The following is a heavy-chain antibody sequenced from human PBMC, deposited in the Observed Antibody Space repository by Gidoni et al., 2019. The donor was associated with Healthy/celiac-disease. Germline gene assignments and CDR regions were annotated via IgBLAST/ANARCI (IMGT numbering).Heavy chain of an antibody. D-gene: IGHD2-2*02. Sequence: EVQLVESGGVVVQPGGSLRLSCAASGFPFDDYTMHWVRQAPGKGLEWVSLISWDGGSTYYADSVKGRFTISRDNSKNSLYLQMNSLRTEDTALYYCAKDLDCSSTSCYRADYYYYYGMDVWGQGTTVTVSS. CDR1: GFPFDDYT. CDR2: ISWDGGST. J-gene: IGHJ6*02. CDR3: AKDLDCSSTSCYRADYYYYYGMDV. V-gene: IGHV3-43*01.